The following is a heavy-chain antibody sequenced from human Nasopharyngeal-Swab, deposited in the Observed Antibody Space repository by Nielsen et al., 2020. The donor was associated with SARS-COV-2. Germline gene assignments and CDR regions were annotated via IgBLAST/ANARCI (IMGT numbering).Heavy chain of an antibody. CDR3: AGRGNSYGGNWFDS. D-gene: IGHD2/OR15-2a*01. Sequence: GSLRLSCTVPGGSISGYYWSWIRQPPGKGLEWIGHIFYSGSTTYNPSLRSRVTISVDTSKNQFSLRLSSVTAADTAVYFCAGRGNSYGGNWFDSWGLGSLVVVSS. V-gene: IGHV4-59*01. CDR2: IFYSGST. J-gene: IGHJ5*01. CDR1: GGSISGYY.